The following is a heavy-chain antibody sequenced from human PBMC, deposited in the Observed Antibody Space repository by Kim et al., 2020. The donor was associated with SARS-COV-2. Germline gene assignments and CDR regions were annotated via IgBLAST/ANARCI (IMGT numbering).Heavy chain of an antibody. CDR2: INHSGST. CDR3: ARDRRGGSSGWGHWYFDL. Sequence: SETLSLTCAVYGGSFSGYYWSWICQPPGKGLEWIGEINHSGSTNYNPSLKSRVTISVDTSKNQFSLKLSSVTAADTAVYYCARDRRGGSSGWGHWYFDLWGRGTLVTVSS. D-gene: IGHD6-19*01. CDR1: GGSFSGYY. J-gene: IGHJ2*01. V-gene: IGHV4-34*01.